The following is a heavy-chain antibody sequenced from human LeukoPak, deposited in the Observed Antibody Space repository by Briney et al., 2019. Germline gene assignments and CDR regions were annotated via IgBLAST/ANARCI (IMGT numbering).Heavy chain of an antibody. V-gene: IGHV4-34*01. D-gene: IGHD3-10*01. Sequence: SETLSLTCAVYGGSFSGYYWSWIRQPPGKGLEWIGEINHSGSTNYNPSLKSRVTISVDTSKNQFSLKLSSVTAADTAVYYCARRSRDPPLLWFGGIPTDYYYMDVWGKGTTVTISS. CDR1: GGSFSGYY. CDR3: ARRSRDPPLLWFGGIPTDYYYMDV. J-gene: IGHJ6*03. CDR2: INHSGST.